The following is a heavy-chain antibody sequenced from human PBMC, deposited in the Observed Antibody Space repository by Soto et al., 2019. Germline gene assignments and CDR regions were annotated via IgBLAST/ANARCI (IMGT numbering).Heavy chain of an antibody. V-gene: IGHV3-30*18. Sequence: QVQLVESGGGVVQPGRSLRLSCAASGFTFSSYGMHWVRQAPGKGLEWVAVISYDGSNKYHADSVKGRFTISRDNSKNTXDXXMNSLRAEDTAVYYCVKDQKGIVVAGNYYYYGMDVWGQGTTVTVSS. CDR2: ISYDGSNK. J-gene: IGHJ6*02. D-gene: IGHD6-19*01. CDR3: VKDQKGIVVAGNYYYYGMDV. CDR1: GFTFSSYG.